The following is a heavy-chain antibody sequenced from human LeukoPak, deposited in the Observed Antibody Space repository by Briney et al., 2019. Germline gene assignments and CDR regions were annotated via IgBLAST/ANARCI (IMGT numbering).Heavy chain of an antibody. CDR2: INHSGST. CDR1: GGSFSGYY. D-gene: IGHD3-10*01. V-gene: IGHV4-34*01. Sequence: SETLSLTCAVYGGSFSGYYWSWIRQPPGKGLEWIGEINHSGSTNYNPSLKRRVTISVDTSKNQFSLKLSSVTAADTAVYYCARGLGRWFGELSASDYYFDYWGQGTLVTVSS. J-gene: IGHJ4*02. CDR3: ARGLGRWFGELSASDYYFDY.